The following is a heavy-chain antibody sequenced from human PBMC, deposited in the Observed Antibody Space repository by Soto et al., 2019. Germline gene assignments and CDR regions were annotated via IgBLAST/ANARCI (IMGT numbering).Heavy chain of an antibody. Sequence: ASLKVSCKASGGTFSSYAISWVRQAPGQGLEWMGGIIPIFGTANYAQKFQGRVTITADESTSTAYMELSSLRSEDTAVYYCERAGRYCGGDCYYYWGQGTLVTVSS. CDR2: IIPIFGTA. J-gene: IGHJ4*02. D-gene: IGHD2-21*02. CDR1: GGTFSSYA. CDR3: ERAGRYCGGDCYYY. V-gene: IGHV1-69*13.